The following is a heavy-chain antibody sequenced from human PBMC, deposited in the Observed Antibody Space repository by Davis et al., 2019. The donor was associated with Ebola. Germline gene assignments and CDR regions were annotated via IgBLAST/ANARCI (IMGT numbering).Heavy chain of an antibody. J-gene: IGHJ4*02. CDR2: IYHSGST. CDR3: ARGGYCSSTSCYLRMGAVYYFDY. D-gene: IGHD2-2*01. V-gene: IGHV4-59*12. Sequence: PSETLSLTCTVSGGSISSYYWSWIRQPPGKGLEWIGYIYHSGSTYYNPSLKSRVTISVDRSKNQFSLKLSSVTAADTAVYYCARGGYCSSTSCYLRMGAVYYFDYWGQGTLVTVSS. CDR1: GGSISSYY.